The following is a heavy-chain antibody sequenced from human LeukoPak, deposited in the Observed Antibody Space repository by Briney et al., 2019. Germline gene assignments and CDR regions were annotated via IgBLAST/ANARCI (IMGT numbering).Heavy chain of an antibody. J-gene: IGHJ4*02. Sequence: PGGCLRLSCAASGVTFRSYGLHGGRRAPSKGLGWVAVISYDGSNKYYADSVKGRFTISRDNSKNTLYLQMNSLRAEDTAVYYCAKVAVPYCSSTSCYLDYWGQGTLATVSS. CDR3: AKVAVPYCSSTSCYLDY. D-gene: IGHD2-2*01. CDR1: GVTFRSYG. CDR2: ISYDGSNK. V-gene: IGHV3-30*18.